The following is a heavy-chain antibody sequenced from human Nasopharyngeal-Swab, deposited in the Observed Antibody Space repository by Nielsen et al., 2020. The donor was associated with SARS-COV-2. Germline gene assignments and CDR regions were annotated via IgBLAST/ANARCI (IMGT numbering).Heavy chain of an antibody. J-gene: IGHJ6*02. CDR2: IYPRDSDT. D-gene: IGHD5-12*01. Sequence: GESLKISCKGSGYSFTSYWIAWVRQMPGKGLECMGIIYPRDSDTIYSPSFQGQVTISADKSISTAYLQWSSLKASDTAMYYCVRPEGVATSFKYYFQYGMDVWGQGTMVTVPS. CDR3: VRPEGVATSFKYYFQYGMDV. CDR1: GYSFTSYW. V-gene: IGHV5-51*01.